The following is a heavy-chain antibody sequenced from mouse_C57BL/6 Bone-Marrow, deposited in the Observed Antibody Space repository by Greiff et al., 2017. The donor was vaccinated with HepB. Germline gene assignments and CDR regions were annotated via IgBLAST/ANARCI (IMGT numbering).Heavy chain of an antibody. CDR3: ARSIRAWFAY. J-gene: IGHJ3*01. Sequence: QVHVKQPGAELVKPGASVKLSCKASGYTFTSYWMHWVKQRPGQGLEWIGMIHPNSGSTNYNEKFKSKATLTVDKSSSTAYMQLSSLTSEDSAVYYCARSIRAWFAYWGQGTLVTVSA. CDR2: IHPNSGST. CDR1: GYTFTSYW. V-gene: IGHV1-64*01.